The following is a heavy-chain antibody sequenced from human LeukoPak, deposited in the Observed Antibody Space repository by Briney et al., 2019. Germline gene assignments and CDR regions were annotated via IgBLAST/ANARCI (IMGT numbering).Heavy chain of an antibody. Sequence: PSETLSLTCTVSGGSISSYYWSGIRQPPGKGLEWIGYIYYSGSTNYNPSLKSRVTISVDTSKNQFSLKLSSVTAADTAVYYCARHSSVRVVVLDYWGQGTLVTVSS. CDR3: ARHSSVRVVVLDY. CDR1: GGSISSYY. CDR2: IYYSGST. J-gene: IGHJ4*02. D-gene: IGHD3-22*01. V-gene: IGHV4-59*08.